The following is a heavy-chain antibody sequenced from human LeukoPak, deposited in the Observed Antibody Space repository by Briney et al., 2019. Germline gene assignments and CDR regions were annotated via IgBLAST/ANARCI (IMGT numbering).Heavy chain of an antibody. D-gene: IGHD6-6*01. J-gene: IGHJ4*02. CDR1: GFTFSSYA. Sequence: GGSLRLSCAASGFTFSSYAMSWVGQAPGKGLEWVSTISGSGGSTHYADSVKGRFTISRDNSKNTLYLQMNSLRAEDTAVYYCARLYSSSDYWGQGTLVTVSS. CDR2: ISGSGGST. CDR3: ARLYSSSDY. V-gene: IGHV3-23*01.